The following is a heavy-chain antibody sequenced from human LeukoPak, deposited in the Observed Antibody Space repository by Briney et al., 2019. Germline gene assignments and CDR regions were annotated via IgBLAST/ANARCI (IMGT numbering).Heavy chain of an antibody. D-gene: IGHD4-17*01. CDR2: IKQDGSVQ. Sequence: GGSLRLSCAASKFTFSSYWMSWVRQAPGKGLEWVANIKQDGSVQFYMDSLKGRFSVSRDNAKNSLYLQMNGLRVEDTAVYYCAKDRTATVPTDYWGQGTLVTVSS. CDR1: KFTFSSYW. CDR3: AKDRTATVPTDY. V-gene: IGHV3-7*01. J-gene: IGHJ4*02.